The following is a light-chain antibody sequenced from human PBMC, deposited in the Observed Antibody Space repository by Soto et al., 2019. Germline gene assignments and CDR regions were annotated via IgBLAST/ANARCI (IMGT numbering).Light chain of an antibody. Sequence: EIVLTQSPGTLSLSPGERATLSCRASQSVSSSYLAWYQHKPGQAPRLLIYGASNRATGIPDRFSGSGSETDFTLTISRLEPEDSALYYCQQYVSLITCGQGTRLEIK. CDR1: QSVSSSY. J-gene: IGKJ5*01. CDR2: GAS. CDR3: QQYVSLIT. V-gene: IGKV3-20*01.